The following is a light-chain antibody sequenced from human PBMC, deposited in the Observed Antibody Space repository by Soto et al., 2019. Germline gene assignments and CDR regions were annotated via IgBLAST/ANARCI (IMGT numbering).Light chain of an antibody. Sequence: DIVLTQFPDTLSLSPGERATLSCRASQSVSSNYLAWYQQKPGQAPRLLIYGASTRATGIPDRFSGSGSGTDFTLTISRLEPEDFAVYYCQQYGSSSYTFGQGTRLEIK. CDR1: QSVSSNY. CDR2: GAS. J-gene: IGKJ2*01. V-gene: IGKV3-20*01. CDR3: QQYGSSSYT.